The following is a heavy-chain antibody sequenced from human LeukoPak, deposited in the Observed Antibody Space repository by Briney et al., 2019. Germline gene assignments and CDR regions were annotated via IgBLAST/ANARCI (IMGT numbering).Heavy chain of an antibody. Sequence: SETLSLTCAVSGGSISSSNWQSWVRQPPGKGLEWIGEIYHSGSTNYNPSLKSRVTISVDKSKNQFSLKLSSVTAADTAVYYCARDVNPYYYGSGRNGKAFDIWGQGTMVTVSS. CDR1: GGSISSSNW. D-gene: IGHD3-10*01. CDR2: IYHSGST. V-gene: IGHV4-4*02. CDR3: ARDVNPYYYGSGRNGKAFDI. J-gene: IGHJ3*02.